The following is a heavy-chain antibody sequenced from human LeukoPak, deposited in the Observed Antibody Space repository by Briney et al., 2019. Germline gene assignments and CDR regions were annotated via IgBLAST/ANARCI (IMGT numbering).Heavy chain of an antibody. D-gene: IGHD3-10*01. CDR3: ARYGSGDSYYYYGMDV. J-gene: IGHJ6*02. CDR2: ISSSGSTI. CDR1: GFTFSSYE. V-gene: IGHV3-48*03. Sequence: GGSLRLSCAASGFTFSSYEMNWVRQAPGKGLEGVSYISSSGSTIYYADSVKGRFTISRDNAKNALYLQMNSLRAEDTAVYYCARYGSGDSYYYYGMDVWGQGTTVTVSS.